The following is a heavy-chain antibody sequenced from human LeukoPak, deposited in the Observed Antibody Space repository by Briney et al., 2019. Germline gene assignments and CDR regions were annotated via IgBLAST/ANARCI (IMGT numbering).Heavy chain of an antibody. D-gene: IGHD4-17*01. V-gene: IGHV5-51*01. CDR2: IYPGDSDT. CDR3: ARHDYGDYMYFQH. Sequence: GESLKISCKGSGSRFTSYWSGWVPQMHGKGLEWMGIIYPGDSDTSYSPSFQGQVTISADKSISTAYLQWSSLKASDTAMYYFARHDYGDYMYFQHWGQGTLVTVSS. J-gene: IGHJ1*01. CDR1: GSRFTSYW.